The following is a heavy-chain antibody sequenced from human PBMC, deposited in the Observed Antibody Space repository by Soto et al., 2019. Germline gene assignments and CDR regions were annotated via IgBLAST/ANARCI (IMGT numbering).Heavy chain of an antibody. Sequence: SETLSLTCAVYGGSFSGYYWSWIRQPPGKGLEWIGEINHSGSTNYNPSLKSRVTISVDTSKNQFSLKLSSVTAADTAVYYCARGGRDRPGIAAAGGGYWGQGTLVTVSS. V-gene: IGHV4-34*01. CDR3: ARGGRDRPGIAAAGGGY. CDR1: GGSFSGYY. J-gene: IGHJ4*02. CDR2: INHSGST. D-gene: IGHD6-13*01.